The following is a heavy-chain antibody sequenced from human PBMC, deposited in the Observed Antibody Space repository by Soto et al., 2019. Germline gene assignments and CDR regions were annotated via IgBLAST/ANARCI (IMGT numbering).Heavy chain of an antibody. Sequence: QVQLVQSGAELKKPGASVKVSCKASGYTFSNYDMNWVRQATGQGPEWIGWVNPNNGDTGYAQKFQGRVTMTRNTSISTAYMELSSLRSEDTAVYYCARGELLWFGELLRWGQGTLVTVSS. CDR1: GYTFSNYD. V-gene: IGHV1-8*01. J-gene: IGHJ4*02. CDR3: ARGELLWFGELLR. CDR2: VNPNNGDT. D-gene: IGHD3-10*01.